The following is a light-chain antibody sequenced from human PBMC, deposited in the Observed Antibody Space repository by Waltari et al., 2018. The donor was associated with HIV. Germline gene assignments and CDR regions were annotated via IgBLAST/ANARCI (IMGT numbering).Light chain of an antibody. J-gene: IGLJ3*02. CDR3: ATWDDSLSGLWV. CDR1: SSNIGSSY. V-gene: IGLV1-47*01. Sequence: QSVLTQPPSASGTPGQRVTISCSGSSSNIGSSYVYWYQQLPGTAPKLLMYRNNPPPSGVPDRFSGSKSGTSASLAIRGLRSEDEADYYCATWDDSLSGLWVFGGGTKLTVL. CDR2: RNN.